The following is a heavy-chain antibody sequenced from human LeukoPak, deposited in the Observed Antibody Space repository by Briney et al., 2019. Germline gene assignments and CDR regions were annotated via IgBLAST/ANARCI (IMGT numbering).Heavy chain of an antibody. Sequence: PGGSLRLSCAASGFTFSNAWMSGVRQAPGKGREWVGRIKSKNDGGTTDYAAPVKGRVTISRDDSKNTLYLQMNSLKTEDTAVYYCTTKFRYYYDSSALDAFDIWGQGTMVTVSS. V-gene: IGHV3-15*01. J-gene: IGHJ3*02. D-gene: IGHD3-22*01. CDR2: IKSKNDGGTT. CDR3: TTKFRYYYDSSALDAFDI. CDR1: GFTFSNAW.